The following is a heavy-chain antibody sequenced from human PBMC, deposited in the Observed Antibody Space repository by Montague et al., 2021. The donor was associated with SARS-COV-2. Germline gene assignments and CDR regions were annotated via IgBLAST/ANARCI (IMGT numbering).Heavy chain of an antibody. CDR3: ARHSVSEDGTFFRSYFDP. CDR2: IFYNGYT. V-gene: IGHV4-59*08. J-gene: IGHJ5*02. CDR1: GGTVRDYY. Sequence: SETLSLTCTVSGGTVRDYYWNWISHNPAKGLEWIGDIFYNGYTKXNHSLESQVTLSVDTPRNKFFLSLRSVTASDTATYFCARHSVSEDGTFFRSYFDPWGQGAQVIVSS. D-gene: IGHD6-13*01.